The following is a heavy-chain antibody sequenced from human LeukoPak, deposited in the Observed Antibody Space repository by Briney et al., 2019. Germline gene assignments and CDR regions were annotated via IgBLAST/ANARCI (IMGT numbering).Heavy chain of an antibody. J-gene: IGHJ4*02. CDR2: INPNRGAT. V-gene: IGHV1-2*02. CDR1: GYSFTAYY. D-gene: IGHD5-12*01. CDR3: ARGPLIVATTLEIEFDY. Sequence: ASVKVSCKASGYSFTAYYMHWLRQAPGQGLEWMGWINPNRGATNYAQKFQGRVTMTRDTSISTAYMELSRLRSDDTAVYYCARGPLIVATTLEIEFDYWGQGTLVTVSS.